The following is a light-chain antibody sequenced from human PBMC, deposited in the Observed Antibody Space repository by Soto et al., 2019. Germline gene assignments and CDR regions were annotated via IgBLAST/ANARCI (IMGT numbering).Light chain of an antibody. CDR2: LNSDGSH. V-gene: IGLV4-69*01. CDR3: QTWGTGIWV. CDR1: SLHSSYA. Sequence: QRVLTQSPSASASLGASVKLTCTLSSLHSSYAIAWHQQQPEKGPRYLMKLNSDGSHSKGDGIPDRFSGSSSGAERYLTISSLQSEDEADYYCQTWGTGIWVFGGGTKLTVL. J-gene: IGLJ3*02.